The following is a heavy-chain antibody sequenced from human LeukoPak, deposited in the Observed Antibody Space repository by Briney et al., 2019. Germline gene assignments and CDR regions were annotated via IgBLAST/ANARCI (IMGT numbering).Heavy chain of an antibody. J-gene: IGHJ4*02. D-gene: IGHD2-2*02. CDR3: ARRDCSSTSCYSGAFDY. CDR1: GYSFTNYW. Sequence: GESLKISCKGSGYSFTNYWIGWVRQMPGKGLDWMGIIYPGDSNIRYSPSFQGQVTISADKSISTAYLQRSGLKASDTAIYYCARRDCSSTSCYSGAFDYWGQGTLVTVSS. V-gene: IGHV5-51*01. CDR2: IYPGDSNI.